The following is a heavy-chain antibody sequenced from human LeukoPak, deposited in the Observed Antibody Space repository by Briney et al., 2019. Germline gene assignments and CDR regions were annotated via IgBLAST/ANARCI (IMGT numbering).Heavy chain of an antibody. CDR1: GYTFTSYG. D-gene: IGHD6-19*01. CDR2: IIPIFGIA. V-gene: IGHV1-69*04. Sequence: SVKVSCKASGYTFTSYGISWVRQAPGQGLERMGRIIPIFGIANYAQKFQGRVTITADKSTSTAYMELSSLRSEDTAVYYCARDSSGWYLWFDPWGQGTLVTVSS. CDR3: ARDSSGWYLWFDP. J-gene: IGHJ5*02.